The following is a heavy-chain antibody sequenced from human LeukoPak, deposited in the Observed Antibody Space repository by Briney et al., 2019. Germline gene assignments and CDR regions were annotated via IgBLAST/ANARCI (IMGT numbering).Heavy chain of an antibody. D-gene: IGHD3-3*01. J-gene: IGHJ4*02. CDR3: ARDSSITIFGPLGYFDY. Sequence: PSETLSLTCAVYGGSFSGYYWSWIRQPPGKGLEWIGEINHSGSTNYNPSLKSRVTISVDTSKNQFSLKLSSVTAADTAVYYCARDSSITIFGPLGYFDYWGQGTLVTVSS. V-gene: IGHV4-34*01. CDR1: GGSFSGYY. CDR2: INHSGST.